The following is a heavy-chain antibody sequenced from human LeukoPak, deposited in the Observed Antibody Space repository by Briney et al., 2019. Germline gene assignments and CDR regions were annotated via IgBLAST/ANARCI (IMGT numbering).Heavy chain of an antibody. CDR3: ARLSCSGGSCYPSHYYYGMDV. Sequence: GESLKISCKGSGYSFTSYWIGWVRQMPGKGLEWMGIIYPGDSDTRYSPSFQGQVTISADKSISTAYLQWSSLKASDTAMYYYARLSCSGGSCYPSHYYYGMDVWGQGTTVTVSS. D-gene: IGHD2-15*01. V-gene: IGHV5-51*01. CDR1: GYSFTSYW. CDR2: IYPGDSDT. J-gene: IGHJ6*02.